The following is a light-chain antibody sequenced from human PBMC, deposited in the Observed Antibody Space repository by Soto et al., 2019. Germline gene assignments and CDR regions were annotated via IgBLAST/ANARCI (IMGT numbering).Light chain of an antibody. CDR2: GAS. CDR3: QQYYDWPRT. Sequence: EIVMTQSPATLSVSPGERATLSCRASQSVSNNLAWYQQRPGQAPRLLIYGASTRATSIPARFSGSGSATEFTLIISSLQSEDFAVYYCQQYYDWPRTFGQGTKLEIK. V-gene: IGKV3-15*01. CDR1: QSVSNN. J-gene: IGKJ2*01.